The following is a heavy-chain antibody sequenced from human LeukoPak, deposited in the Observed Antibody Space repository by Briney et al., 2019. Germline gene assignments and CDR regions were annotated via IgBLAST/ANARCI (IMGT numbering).Heavy chain of an antibody. Sequence: PGGSLRLSCAASGFTFSSFELNWVRQAPGKGLEWVSYISQSGTTVFYAASVEGRFTISRDNAKISLSLQMNSLRAEDTGVYYCARKDYGGWYLDLWGRGTLVTVSS. CDR3: ARKDYGGWYLDL. J-gene: IGHJ2*01. CDR2: ISQSGTTV. D-gene: IGHD4-17*01. V-gene: IGHV3-48*03. CDR1: GFTFSSFE.